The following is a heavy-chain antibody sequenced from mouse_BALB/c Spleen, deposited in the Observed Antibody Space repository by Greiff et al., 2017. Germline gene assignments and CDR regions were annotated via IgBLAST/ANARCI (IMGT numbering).Heavy chain of an antibody. V-gene: IGHV5-17*02. D-gene: IGHD2-4*01. J-gene: IGHJ3*01. Sequence: DVKLVESGGGLVQPGGSRKLSCAASGFTFSSFGMHWVRQAPEKGLEWVAYISSGSSTIYYADTVKGRFTISRDNPKNTLFLQMTSLRSEDTAMYYCARDDYEVWFAYWGQGTLVTVSA. CDR1: GFTFSSFG. CDR3: ARDDYEVWFAY. CDR2: ISSGSSTI.